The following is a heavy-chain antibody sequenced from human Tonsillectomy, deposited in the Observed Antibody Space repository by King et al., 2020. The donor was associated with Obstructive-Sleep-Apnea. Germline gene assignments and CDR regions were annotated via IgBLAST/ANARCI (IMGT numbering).Heavy chain of an antibody. J-gene: IGHJ5*02. CDR3: ARDRLPGYSSYWFDP. V-gene: IGHV1-46*01. CDR1: GYTFTSYY. Sequence: QLVQSGAEVKKPGASVKVSCKASGYTFTSYYMHWVRQAPGQGLEWMGIINPSGGSTSYAQKFQGRVTMTRDTSTSTVYMELSSLRSEDTAVYDCARDRLPGYSSYWFDPWGQGTLVTVSS. CDR2: INPSGGST. D-gene: IGHD6-19*01.